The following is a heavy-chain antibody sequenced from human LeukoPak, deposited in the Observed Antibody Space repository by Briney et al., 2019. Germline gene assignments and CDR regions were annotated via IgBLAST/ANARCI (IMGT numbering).Heavy chain of an antibody. CDR2: INPDGSTT. CDR3: VRDPGWGSFDI. J-gene: IGHJ3*02. V-gene: IGHV3-7*01. Sequence: PGGSLRLSCAASGFTFSNFWMSWVRQAPGKGLERVAIINPDGSTTGYVDSVKGRFTISRDNAKNSLCLQLNSLRAEDTAVYYCVRDPGWGSFDIWGQGTMVTVSS. D-gene: IGHD3-16*01. CDR1: GFTFSNFW.